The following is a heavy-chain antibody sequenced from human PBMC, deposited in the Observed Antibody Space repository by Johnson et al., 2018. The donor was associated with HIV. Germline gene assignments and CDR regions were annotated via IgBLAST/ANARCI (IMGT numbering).Heavy chain of an antibody. J-gene: IGHJ3*01. V-gene: IGHV3-23*04. CDR3: ARDAGQWLDGAFDF. CDR1: GFTFDDHA. D-gene: IGHD6-19*01. Sequence: VQLVESGGGLVQPGRSLRLSCGASGFTFDDHAMHWVRQAPGKGLEWVPGISGSGGSTYYANSVKGQFTISRDNSKNTLYLQMNSLRAEDTAVDYCARDAGQWLDGAFDFWGQGTMVTVSS. CDR2: ISGSGGST.